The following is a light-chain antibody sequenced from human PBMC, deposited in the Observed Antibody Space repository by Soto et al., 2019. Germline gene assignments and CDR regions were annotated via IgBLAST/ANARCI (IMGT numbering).Light chain of an antibody. Sequence: DIQMTQSPSSLSASVGDRVTITCRASQYISNYLAWYQQRPGKVPQLLIYAASTLQSGVPSRFSGSGSGTDFTLTISSLQPEDVATYYCQKCHSAEFTFGPGTKVELK. CDR2: AAS. CDR3: QKCHSAEFT. J-gene: IGKJ3*01. V-gene: IGKV1-27*01. CDR1: QYISNY.